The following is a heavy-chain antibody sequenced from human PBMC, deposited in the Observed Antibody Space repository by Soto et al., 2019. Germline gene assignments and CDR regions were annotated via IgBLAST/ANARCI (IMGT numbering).Heavy chain of an antibody. Sequence: PGGSLRLSCAASGFTFSSYSMNWVRQAPGKGLEWVSSISSSSSYIYYADSVKGRFTISRDNAKNSLYLQMNSLRAEDTAVYYCARVGESEQWLVAFMDVWGQGTTVTVSS. V-gene: IGHV3-21*01. D-gene: IGHD6-19*01. CDR1: GFTFSSYS. CDR3: ARVGESEQWLVAFMDV. CDR2: ISSSSSYI. J-gene: IGHJ6*02.